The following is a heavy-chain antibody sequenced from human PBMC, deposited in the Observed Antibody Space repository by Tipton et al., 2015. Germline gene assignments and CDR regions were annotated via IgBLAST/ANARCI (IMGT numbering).Heavy chain of an antibody. J-gene: IGHJ3*02. Sequence: QLVQSGAEVRKPGASVKVPCKASGYNFITYGISWVRQAPGQGLEWMGWISGFNGKTKYAQKFQGRLNMTIETSTSTAYMELRSLRSDDTAVYYCARDLQITRMPRDAFDIWGQGTVVTVSS. V-gene: IGHV1-18*01. CDR1: GYNFITYG. CDR2: ISGFNGKT. D-gene: IGHD3-22*01. CDR3: ARDLQITRMPRDAFDI.